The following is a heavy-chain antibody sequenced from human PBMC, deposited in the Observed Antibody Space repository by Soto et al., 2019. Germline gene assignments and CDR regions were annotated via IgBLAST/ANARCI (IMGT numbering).Heavy chain of an antibody. V-gene: IGHV4-30-2*01. CDR2: IYHRGST. CDR3: ARVAGDGWYDA. J-gene: IGHJ5*02. Sequence: QVQLQESGSGLVKPSQTLSLTCAVSGGSITSGGYSWSWIRQPPGKGLEWIGSIYHRGSTYYNPSLKSRVTISLDWSKNQFSLKVNSVTAADTAVYYCARVAGDGWYDAWGQGTLVTVSS. CDR1: GGSITSGGYS.